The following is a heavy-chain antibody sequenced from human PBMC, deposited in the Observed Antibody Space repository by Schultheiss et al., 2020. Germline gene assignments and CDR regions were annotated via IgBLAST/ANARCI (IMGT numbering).Heavy chain of an antibody. V-gene: IGHV2-5*02. D-gene: IGHD5-18*01. CDR1: GFSLSTSGMG. J-gene: IGHJ4*02. CDR2: IDWDEDK. Sequence: SGPTLVKPTQTLTLTCTFSGFSLSTSGMGVGWIRQPPGKALEWLAVIDWDEDKRYSPSLKGRLTITKDTSKSQVVLTMTNMDPVDTATYYCARRRRIQLWVRRRGTSFDYWCEEALVMVCS. CDR3: ARRRRIQLWVRRRGTSFDY.